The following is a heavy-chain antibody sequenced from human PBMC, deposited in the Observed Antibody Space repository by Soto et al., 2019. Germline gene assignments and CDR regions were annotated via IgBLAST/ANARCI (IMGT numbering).Heavy chain of an antibody. D-gene: IGHD3-22*01. V-gene: IGHV3-48*03. CDR3: ASYSSGYLYDAFDI. CDR2: ISSSGSTI. J-gene: IGHJ3*02. CDR1: GFTFSSYE. Sequence: PGGSLRLSCAASGFTFSSYEMNWVRQAPGKGLEWVSYISSSGSTIYYADSVKGRFTISRDNAKNSLYLQMNSLRAEDTAVYYCASYSSGYLYDAFDIWGRGTMVTVSS.